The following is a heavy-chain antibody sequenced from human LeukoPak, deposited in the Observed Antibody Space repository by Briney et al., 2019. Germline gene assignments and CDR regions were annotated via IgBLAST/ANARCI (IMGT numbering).Heavy chain of an antibody. Sequence: ASVKVSCKASGYTFTDYSMHWVRQAPGQGLEWMGWINPNSGGTKYAQKFQGRVTMTRDTSISTAYMELSRLRSDDTAVYYCARDYYDSSAYFDYWGQGTLVTVSS. J-gene: IGHJ4*02. V-gene: IGHV1-2*02. D-gene: IGHD3-22*01. CDR3: ARDYYDSSAYFDY. CDR1: GYTFTDYS. CDR2: INPNSGGT.